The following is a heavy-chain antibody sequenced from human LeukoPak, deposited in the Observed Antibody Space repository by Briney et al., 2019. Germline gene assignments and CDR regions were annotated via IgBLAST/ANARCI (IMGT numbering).Heavy chain of an antibody. V-gene: IGHV3-30*03. CDR3: ATILTGYSYFDY. J-gene: IGHJ4*02. D-gene: IGHD3-9*01. CDR1: GFTFSSYG. Sequence: GRSLRLSCAASGFTFSSYGMHWVRQAPGKGLEWVAVISYDGSNKYYADSVKGRFTISRDNSKNTLYLQMNSLRAEDTAVYYCATILTGYSYFDYWGQGTLVTVSS. CDR2: ISYDGSNK.